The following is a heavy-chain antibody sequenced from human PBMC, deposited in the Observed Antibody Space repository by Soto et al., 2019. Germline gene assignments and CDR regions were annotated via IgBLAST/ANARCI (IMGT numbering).Heavy chain of an antibody. Sequence: QAQLVQSGAEVKKSGASVRVSCKASGYTLTNYGVTWVRQAPGQGLEWLGRVTPYKADTNSAQNLQGRVNMATDTSTNTDYLELRSLRSDDTAVYFCATDGPSNSGNLYAFDIWGQGTMVTVSA. CDR2: VTPYKADT. V-gene: IGHV1-18*04. CDR3: ATDGPSNSGNLYAFDI. CDR1: GYTLTNYG. D-gene: IGHD5-12*01. J-gene: IGHJ3*02.